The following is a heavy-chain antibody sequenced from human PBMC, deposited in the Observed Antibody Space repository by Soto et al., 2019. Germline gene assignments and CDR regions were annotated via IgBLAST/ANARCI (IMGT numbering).Heavy chain of an antibody. CDR1: GFTFGDYA. Sequence: GGSLRLSCITSGFTFGDYAMIWFRQAPGEGLEWVSFITSKRYGGKTEYAASVKGRFTISRDDSKSVAYLQMNSLRTDDTAVYYCSRLPPNNWGAPLDFWGQGTLVTVSS. J-gene: IGHJ4*02. CDR3: SRLPPNNWGAPLDF. V-gene: IGHV3-49*03. CDR2: ITSKRYGGKT. D-gene: IGHD1-26*01.